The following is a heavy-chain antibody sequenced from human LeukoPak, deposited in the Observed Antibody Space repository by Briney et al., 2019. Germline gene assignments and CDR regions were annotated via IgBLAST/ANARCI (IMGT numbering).Heavy chain of an antibody. D-gene: IGHD6-13*01. V-gene: IGHV4-30-2*01. CDR1: GGSISSGGYS. J-gene: IGHJ4*02. Sequence: SETLSLTCAVSGGSISSGGYSWSWIRQPPGKGLEWIGYIYHSGSTYYNPSLKSRVTISVDRSKNQFSLKLSSVTAADTAVYYCARFHSSSIAKYYFDYWGQGTLVTVSS. CDR2: IYHSGST. CDR3: ARFHSSSIAKYYFDY.